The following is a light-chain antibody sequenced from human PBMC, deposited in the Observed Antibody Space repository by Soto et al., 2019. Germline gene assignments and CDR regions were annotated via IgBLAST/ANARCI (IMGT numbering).Light chain of an antibody. V-gene: IGKV1-12*01. Sequence: DIQMTQSPTSVSASVGDRVTITCRASQDITRWLAWYQQKPGTAPKLLIYGASSLQSGVPSRFSGSGSETDFTLTISSLQPEDSATYYCQQTNTFPLTFGGGTKVAIK. CDR2: GAS. J-gene: IGKJ4*01. CDR3: QQTNTFPLT. CDR1: QDITRW.